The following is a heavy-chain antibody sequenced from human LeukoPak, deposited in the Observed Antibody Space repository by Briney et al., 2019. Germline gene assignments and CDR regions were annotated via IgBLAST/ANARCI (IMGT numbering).Heavy chain of an antibody. V-gene: IGHV3-53*01. Sequence: PGGSLILSCAASGFTVSSACMTWVRQTPGRGLEWVSVIYSGGGTYYADSVKGRFTISRDSSKNTAYLQMNSLRAEDTAVYYCARGPKGKYYFDYWGQETLVTVSS. CDR1: GFTVSSAC. CDR3: ARGPKGKYYFDY. CDR2: IYSGGGT. J-gene: IGHJ4*02.